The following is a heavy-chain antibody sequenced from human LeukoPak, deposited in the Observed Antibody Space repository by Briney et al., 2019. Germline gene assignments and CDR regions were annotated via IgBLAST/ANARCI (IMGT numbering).Heavy chain of an antibody. J-gene: IGHJ4*02. CDR2: ISAYNGNT. CDR3: ARDLGWLHVPYYFDY. CDR1: GYTFTSYG. Sequence: ASVKVSCKASGYTFTSYGISWVRQAPGQGLEWMGWISAYNGNTNYAQKLQGRVTMTTDTSTSTAYMELRSLRSDDTAVYYCARDLGWLHVPYYFDYWGQGTLVTVSS. V-gene: IGHV1-18*01. D-gene: IGHD5-24*01.